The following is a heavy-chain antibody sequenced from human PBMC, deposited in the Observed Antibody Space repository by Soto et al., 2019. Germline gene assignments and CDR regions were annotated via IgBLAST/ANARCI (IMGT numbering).Heavy chain of an antibody. J-gene: IGHJ3*02. CDR3: TTAPSYCSSTSCHGRAFDI. Sequence: GSLRLSCAASGFTFSNAWMSWVRQAPGKGLEWVGRIKSKTDGGTTDYAAPVKGRFTISRDDSKNTLYLQMNSLKTEDTAVYYCTTAPSYCSSTSCHGRAFDIWGQGTMVTVSS. D-gene: IGHD2-2*01. CDR2: IKSKTDGGTT. CDR1: GFTFSNAW. V-gene: IGHV3-15*01.